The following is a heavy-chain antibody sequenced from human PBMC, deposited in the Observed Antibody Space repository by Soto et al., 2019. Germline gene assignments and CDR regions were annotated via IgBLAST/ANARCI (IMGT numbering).Heavy chain of an antibody. V-gene: IGHV3-23*01. D-gene: IGHD1-26*01. CDR3: AKRGSGSQFVY. CDR1: GFTFSSYA. CDR2: ISGSGGST. Sequence: EVQLLESGGGLVQPGGSLRLSCAASGFTFSSYAMSWVRQAPGKGLEWVSVISGSGGSTYYADSVKDRFTISRDNSKTTLYLQINSLGDEVTAVYYCAKRGSGSQFVYWCQGTMVTVSS. J-gene: IGHJ4*02.